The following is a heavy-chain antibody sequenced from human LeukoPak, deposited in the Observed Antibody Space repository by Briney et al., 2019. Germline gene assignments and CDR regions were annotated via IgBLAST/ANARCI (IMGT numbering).Heavy chain of an antibody. Sequence: GGSLRLSCAASGFTFSSYSMNWVRQAPGKGLEWVSSISGGSDYIFYADSVKGRFTISRDNAKNSLSLQMNSLRAEDTAVYYCARGTAMAPYDYWGQGTLVTVSS. V-gene: IGHV3-21*01. CDR1: GFTFSSYS. D-gene: IGHD5-18*01. CDR2: ISGGSDYI. CDR3: ARGTAMAPYDY. J-gene: IGHJ4*02.